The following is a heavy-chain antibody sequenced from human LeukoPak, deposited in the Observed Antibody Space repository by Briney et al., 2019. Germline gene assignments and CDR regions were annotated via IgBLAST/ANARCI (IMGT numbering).Heavy chain of an antibody. D-gene: IGHD6-13*01. CDR1: GFTFSSYS. V-gene: IGHV3-21*01. CDR3: ARGIAAAGTLI. J-gene: IGHJ3*02. CDR2: ISSSSSYI. Sequence: PGGSLRLSCAASGFTFSSYSMNWVRQVPGKGLEWASSISSSSSYIYYADSVKGRFTISRDNAKNSLYLQMNSLRAEDTAVYYCARGIAAAGTLIWGQGTMVTVSS.